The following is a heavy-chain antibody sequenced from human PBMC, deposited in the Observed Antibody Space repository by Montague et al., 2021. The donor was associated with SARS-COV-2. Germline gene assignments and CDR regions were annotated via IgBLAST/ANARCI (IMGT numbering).Heavy chain of an antibody. Sequence: SETLSLTCTVSGGSISSSSYYWGWIRQPPGKGLEWIGSIYYSGSTYYNPSLKSRVTISVDTSKNQFSLKLSSVTAADTAVYYCARDRGSSSWFDPWGQGTLVTVSS. J-gene: IGHJ5*02. CDR3: ARDRGSSSWFDP. CDR2: IYYSGST. D-gene: IGHD3-10*01. V-gene: IGHV4-39*07. CDR1: GGSISSSSYY.